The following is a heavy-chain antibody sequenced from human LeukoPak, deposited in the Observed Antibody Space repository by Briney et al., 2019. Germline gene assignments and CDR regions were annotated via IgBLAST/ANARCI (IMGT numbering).Heavy chain of an antibody. J-gene: IGHJ4*02. CDR2: ISSSSSTI. V-gene: IGHV3-48*04. D-gene: IGHD2-21*02. CDR3: ARARRDIVVVTAKYYFDY. Sequence: GGSLRLSCTASGFPFGDYAMSWFRQAPGKGLEWVSYISSSSSTIYYADSVKGRFTISRDNAKNSLYLQMNSLRAEDTAVYYCARARRDIVVVTAKYYFDYWGQGTLVTVSS. CDR1: GFPFGDYA.